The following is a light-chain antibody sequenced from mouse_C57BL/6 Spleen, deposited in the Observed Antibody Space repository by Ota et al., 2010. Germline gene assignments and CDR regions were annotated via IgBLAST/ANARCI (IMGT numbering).Light chain of an antibody. V-gene: IGKV6-17*01. CDR1: QDVGTA. J-gene: IGKJ1*01. Sequence: DIVMTQSHKFMSTSVGDRVSITCKASQDVGTAVAWYQQKPGQSPKPLIYSASYRYSGVPDRFTGSRSGTDFTLTISSVQAEDLADYFCQQHYSTWTFGGGTKLEI. CDR3: QQHYSTWT. CDR2: SAS.